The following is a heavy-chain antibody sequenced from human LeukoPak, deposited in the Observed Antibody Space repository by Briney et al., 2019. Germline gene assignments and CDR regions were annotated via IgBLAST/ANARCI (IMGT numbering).Heavy chain of an antibody. D-gene: IGHD3-16*01. CDR2: INHNGNVN. J-gene: IGHJ6*02. Sequence: ETLSLTCAVSGDSISSGKWWSWVRQPPGKGLEWVASINHNGNVNYYVDSVKGRFTISRDNAKNSLYLQMSNLRAEDTAVYFCARGGGLDVWGQGATVTVSS. V-gene: IGHV3-7*03. CDR3: ARGGGLDV. CDR1: GDSISSGKW.